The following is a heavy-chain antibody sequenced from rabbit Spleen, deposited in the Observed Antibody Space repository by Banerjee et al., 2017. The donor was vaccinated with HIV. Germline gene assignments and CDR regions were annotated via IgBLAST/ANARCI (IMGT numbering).Heavy chain of an antibody. J-gene: IGHJ4*01. Sequence: QSLEESGGDLVKPGASLTLTCTASGFSFSSRYYMNWVRQAPGKGLEWIACIDAGSSGDTYYASWAKGRFTISKTSSTTVTLQLNSLTAADTATYFCARGSAAMTMVITGYYLSLWGPGTLVTVS. CDR1: GFSFSSRYY. CDR3: ARGSAAMTMVITGYYLSL. CDR2: IDAGSSGDT. V-gene: IGHV1S40*01. D-gene: IGHD2-1*01.